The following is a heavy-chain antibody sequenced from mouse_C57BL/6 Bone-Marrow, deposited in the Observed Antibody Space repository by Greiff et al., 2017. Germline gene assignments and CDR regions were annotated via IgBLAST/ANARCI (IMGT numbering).Heavy chain of an antibody. CDR1: GYTFTSYW. CDR3: ARRGPPGYFDY. CDR2: IDPSDSYT. Sequence: VQLQQPGAELVKPGASVKLSCKASGYTFTSYWMQWVKQRPGQGLEWIGEIDPSDSYTNYNQKFKGKATLTVDTSSSTAYMQLSSLTSEDSAVYYCARRGPPGYFDYWGQGTTLTVSS. V-gene: IGHV1-50*01. J-gene: IGHJ2*01.